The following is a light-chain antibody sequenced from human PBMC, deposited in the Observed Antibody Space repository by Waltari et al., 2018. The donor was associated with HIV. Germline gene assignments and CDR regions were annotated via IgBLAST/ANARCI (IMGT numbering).Light chain of an antibody. CDR2: EDD. J-gene: IGLJ2*01. Sequence: SFEPIQPPSVSVSPGQTASITCSGEKLGDEYVCWYQQRPGQSPVLVIYEDDKRPSGIPERFSGSNSGNTATLTISGTQAMDEAEYYCQARDSSSMIFGGGTKLAVL. CDR3: QARDSSSMI. V-gene: IGLV3-1*01. CDR1: KLGDEY.